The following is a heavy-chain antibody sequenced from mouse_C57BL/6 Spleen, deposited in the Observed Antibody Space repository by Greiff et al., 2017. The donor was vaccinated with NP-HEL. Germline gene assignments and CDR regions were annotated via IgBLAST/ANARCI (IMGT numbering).Heavy chain of an antibody. V-gene: IGHV1-22*01. CDR2: INPNNGGT. J-gene: IGHJ3*01. CDR3: ARSYDGYLWFAY. D-gene: IGHD2-3*01. Sequence: VQLKQSGPELVKPGASVKMSCKASGYTFTDYNMHWVKQSHGKSLEWIGYINPNNGGTSYNQKFKGKATLTVNKSSSTAYMELRSLTSEDSAVYYCARSYDGYLWFAYWGQGTLVTVSA. CDR1: GYTFTDYN.